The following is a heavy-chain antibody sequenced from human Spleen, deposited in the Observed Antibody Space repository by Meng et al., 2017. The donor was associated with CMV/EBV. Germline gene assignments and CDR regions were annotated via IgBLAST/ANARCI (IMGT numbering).Heavy chain of an antibody. Sequence: GESLKISCAASGFTFSSYAMSWVRQAPGKGLEWVSAIRGSGGTTYYADSVKGRFTISRDNAKNSLYLQMNSLRAEDTAVYYCARGFNYEPNFDYWGQGTLVTVSS. CDR2: IRGSGGTT. D-gene: IGHD1-7*01. CDR1: GFTFSSYA. CDR3: ARGFNYEPNFDY. V-gene: IGHV3-23*01. J-gene: IGHJ4*02.